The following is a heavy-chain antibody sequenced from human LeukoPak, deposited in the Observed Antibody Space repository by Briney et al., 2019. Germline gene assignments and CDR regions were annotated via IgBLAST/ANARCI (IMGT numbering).Heavy chain of an antibody. J-gene: IGHJ3*01. CDR1: GFTFSGFW. Sequence: GGFLRLSCAVSGFTFSGFWMSWSRQAPGKGLERVASINSDGSEGYYADVVKGRFTISRDNAKNSLYLQINSLRAEDTAVYYCARSSYSSSSSVWGQGTMVTVSS. CDR2: INSDGSEG. V-gene: IGHV3-7*03. D-gene: IGHD6-6*01. CDR3: ARSSYSSSSSV.